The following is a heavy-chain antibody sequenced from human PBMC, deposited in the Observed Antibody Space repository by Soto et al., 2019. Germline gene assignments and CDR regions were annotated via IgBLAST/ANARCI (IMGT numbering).Heavy chain of an antibody. CDR1: GFSLSTSGVG. Sequence: QITLKESGPTLVRPTQTLTLTCAFSGFSLSTSGVGVGWIRQPPGKALEWLAVIYWDDSKHYSPSLRSRLTITQGTSKNQVVLTMTHMEPKDTGTYYCAHKGPEDWPLDYWGQGTLVTVSS. J-gene: IGHJ4*02. D-gene: IGHD3-9*01. CDR3: AHKGPEDWPLDY. CDR2: IYWDDSK. V-gene: IGHV2-5*02.